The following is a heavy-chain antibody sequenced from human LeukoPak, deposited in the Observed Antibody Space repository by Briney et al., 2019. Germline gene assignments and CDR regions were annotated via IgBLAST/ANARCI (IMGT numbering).Heavy chain of an antibody. Sequence: GGSLRLSCAASGFTFSNYDMFWVRQTTGKGLEWVSTIGADDDTYYPGSVMGRYTSSRESAKDSMYLQMNSLRAGDTAVYYCARGSWSQFDYWGQGTLVTVSS. D-gene: IGHD1-26*01. J-gene: IGHJ4*02. V-gene: IGHV3-13*04. CDR1: GFTFSNYD. CDR2: IGADDDT. CDR3: ARGSWSQFDY.